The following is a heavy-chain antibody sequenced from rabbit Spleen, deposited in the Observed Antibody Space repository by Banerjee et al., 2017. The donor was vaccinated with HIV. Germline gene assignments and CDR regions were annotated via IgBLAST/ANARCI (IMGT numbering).Heavy chain of an antibody. CDR2: IYTTSGGKL. V-gene: IGHV1S40*01. CDR1: GFSFSNSYD. Sequence: QSLEESGGDLVQPGASLTLTCTASGFSFSNSYDICWVRQAPGKGLEWIGSIYTTSGGKLQYASWAKGRFTISKTSSTTVTLQMTSLTAADTATYFCARDTSSSFSSYGMDLWGQGTLVTVS. J-gene: IGHJ6*01. CDR3: ARDTSSSFSSYGMDL. D-gene: IGHD1-1*01.